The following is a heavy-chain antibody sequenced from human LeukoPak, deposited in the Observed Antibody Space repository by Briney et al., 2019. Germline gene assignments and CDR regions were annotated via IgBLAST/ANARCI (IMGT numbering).Heavy chain of an antibody. V-gene: IGHV3-23*01. J-gene: IGHJ4*02. Sequence: PGGSPRLSCAASGFTFSSYAMSWVRQAPGKGLEWVSAINYSGGSTYYADSVKGRFTISRDNSKNTLYLQMNSLRAEDTAVYYCAKDKGAVAGTGRTDYWGQGTLVTVSS. D-gene: IGHD6-19*01. CDR3: AKDKGAVAGTGRTDY. CDR2: INYSGGST. CDR1: GFTFSSYA.